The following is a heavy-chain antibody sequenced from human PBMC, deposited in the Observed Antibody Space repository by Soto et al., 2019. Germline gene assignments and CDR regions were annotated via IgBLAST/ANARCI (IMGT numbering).Heavy chain of an antibody. D-gene: IGHD2-21*01. CDR1: GFTFSSYA. J-gene: IGHJ4*02. V-gene: IGHV3-30-3*01. Sequence: QVQLVESGGGVVQPGRSLRLSCAASGFTFSSYAMQWVRQAPGKGLEWVAVISCDGTNKYYADSVKGRFTISRDNSKDTLYLQMNRLRAEDTVVYYCARDEHLALDYWGQGTLSTVSS. CDR3: ARDEHLALDY. CDR2: ISCDGTNK.